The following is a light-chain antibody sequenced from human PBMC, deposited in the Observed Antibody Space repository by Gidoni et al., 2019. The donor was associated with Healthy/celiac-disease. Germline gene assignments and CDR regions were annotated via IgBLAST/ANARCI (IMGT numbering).Light chain of an antibody. V-gene: IGKV1-5*03. J-gene: IGKJ4*01. CDR3: QQYNSYPT. Sequence: DIQMTQSPSTLSASVGDRVTITCRASQSISSWLAWYQQKPGKAPKLLIYKASSLESGVPSRFSGSGSGTEFTLTISSLQPDDFATYYCQQYNSYPTFXGXTKVEIK. CDR2: KAS. CDR1: QSISSW.